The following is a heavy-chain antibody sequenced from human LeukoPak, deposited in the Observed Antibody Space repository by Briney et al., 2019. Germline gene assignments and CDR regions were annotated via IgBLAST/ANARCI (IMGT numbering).Heavy chain of an antibody. J-gene: IGHJ4*02. D-gene: IGHD1-26*01. CDR2: IGWNSGSI. CDR1: GFTFDDYA. CDR3: AKVPWELLVSGYFDY. V-gene: IGHV3-9*01. Sequence: PGGSLRLSCAASGFTFDDYAMHWVRQAPGKGLEWVSGIGWNSGSIGYADSVKGRFTISRDNAKNSLYLQMNSLRGEDTALYYCAKVPWELLVSGYFDYWGQGTLVTVSS.